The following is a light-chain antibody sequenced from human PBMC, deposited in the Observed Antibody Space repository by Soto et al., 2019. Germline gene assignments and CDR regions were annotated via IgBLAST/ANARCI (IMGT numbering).Light chain of an antibody. V-gene: IGLV2-14*01. J-gene: IGLJ1*01. CDR2: EVN. CDR1: SSDVAFYNH. Sequence: QSALTQPASVSGSPGQSTTISCTGTSSDVAFYNHVSWYQQHPGKAPKLLIYEVNNRPSGVSHRFSGSKSGNTASLTISGLQAEDEADYYCSSFASTHTYVFGTGTKLTVL. CDR3: SSFASTHTYV.